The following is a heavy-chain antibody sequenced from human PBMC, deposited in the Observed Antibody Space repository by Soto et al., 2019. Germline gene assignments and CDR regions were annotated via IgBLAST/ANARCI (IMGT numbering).Heavy chain of an antibody. J-gene: IGHJ6*03. V-gene: IGHV4-34*01. CDR3: AGGTRYNYYYYYMDV. D-gene: IGHD5-18*01. Sequence: SETLSLTCAVYGGSLSGYYWSWIRQPPGKGLEWIGEINHSGSTNYNPSLKSRVTISVDTSKNQFSLKLSSVTAADTAVYYCAGGTRYNYYYYYMDVWGKGTTVTVSS. CDR2: INHSGST. CDR1: GGSLSGYY.